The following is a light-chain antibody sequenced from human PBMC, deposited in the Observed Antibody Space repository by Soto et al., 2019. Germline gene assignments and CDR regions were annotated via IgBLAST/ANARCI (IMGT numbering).Light chain of an antibody. CDR3: QSYDSSLSGLYV. V-gene: IGLV1-40*01. Sequence: HSVMTQPPSVSRAPGQRITMSCTGSSSNIGAGYDVHWYRQLPGTAHKLLIFADTRRPSAVPDRFSGCKSGTSASLAITGLQTEDEADYCCQSYDSSLSGLYVFGTGTKVNV. J-gene: IGLJ1*01. CDR2: ADT. CDR1: SSNIGAGYD.